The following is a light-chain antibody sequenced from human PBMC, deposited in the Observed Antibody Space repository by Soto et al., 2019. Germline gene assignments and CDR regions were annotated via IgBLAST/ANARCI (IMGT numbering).Light chain of an antibody. CDR3: QHYNSYSEA. CDR1: QTISSW. J-gene: IGKJ1*01. CDR2: KAS. Sequence: IQMTQSPSTLSGSVGYRVTITCRAIQTISSWLAWYQQKQGKAPKLLIYKASTLKSGVPSRFSGSGYGTEFNLTISSLQTDDFATYYCQHYNSYSEAFGQGTKVDIK. V-gene: IGKV1-5*03.